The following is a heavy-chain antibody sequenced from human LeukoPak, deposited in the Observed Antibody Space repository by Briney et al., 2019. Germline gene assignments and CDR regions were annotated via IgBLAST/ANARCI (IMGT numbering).Heavy chain of an antibody. CDR2: IISISGGGTS. J-gene: IGHJ4*02. CDR3: TTHRGEWVLDS. V-gene: IGHV3-15*01. D-gene: IGHD3-16*01. Sequence: GGSLRLSCVASGFTFSNVWMSWVRQVPGKGLEWVGRIISISGGGTSDYPAPVKGRFTISRDDSKNTVYLQMNSLKTEDTAVYYCTTHRGEWVLDSWGQGTLVTVSS. CDR1: GFTFSNVW.